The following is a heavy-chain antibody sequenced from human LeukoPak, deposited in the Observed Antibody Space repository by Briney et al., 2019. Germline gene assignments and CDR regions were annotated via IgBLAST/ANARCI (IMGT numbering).Heavy chain of an antibody. CDR2: INEDGSIT. CDR1: GFTFSSYA. D-gene: IGHD1-26*01. CDR3: GRDLGGRSGY. J-gene: IGHJ4*02. Sequence: PGGSLRLSCAASGFTFSSYAMSWVRQVPGEGLVWVSRINEDGSITNYADSVKGRFSISRDNAENTLYLQMNSLRAEDTAVYYCGRDLGGRSGYWGQGTLVTVSS. V-gene: IGHV3-74*01.